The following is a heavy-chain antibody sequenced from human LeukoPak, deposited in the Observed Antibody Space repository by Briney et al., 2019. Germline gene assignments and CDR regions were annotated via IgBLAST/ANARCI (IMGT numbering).Heavy chain of an antibody. J-gene: IGHJ5*02. CDR2: IRSKAYGGPA. Sequence: GGSLRLSCTAPGFTFGDYAMSWGRQAPGKVQERVSFIRSKAYGGPAEYAASVKGRFTISRDDCKSIAYLQMNSLKTEDTAVYYCIRMYYYDSSGTFNPWGQGTLVTVSS. D-gene: IGHD3-22*01. CDR3: IRMYYYDSSGTFNP. CDR1: GFTFGDYA. V-gene: IGHV3-49*04.